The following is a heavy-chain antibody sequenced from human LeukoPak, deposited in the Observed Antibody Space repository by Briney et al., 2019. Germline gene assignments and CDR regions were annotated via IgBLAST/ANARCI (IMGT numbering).Heavy chain of an antibody. V-gene: IGHV1-18*01. Sequence: ASVKVSCKASGYSFSTYGLTWVRQAPGQGLEWMGWISGHNGDTKYAQQFQGRLTLTIDTSTSTAYMEPWTLRSDDTAMYYCARHSGRGWPEEDLDLWGRGTLVTVSS. CDR1: GYSFSTYG. J-gene: IGHJ2*01. CDR2: ISGHNGDT. CDR3: ARHSGRGWPEEDLDL. D-gene: IGHD6-19*01.